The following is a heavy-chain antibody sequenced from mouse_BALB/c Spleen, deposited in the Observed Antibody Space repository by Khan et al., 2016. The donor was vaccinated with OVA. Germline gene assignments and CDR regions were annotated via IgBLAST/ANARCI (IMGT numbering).Heavy chain of an antibody. D-gene: IGHD2-1*01. CDR1: GFTLSTYA. Sequence: EVKLVESGGGLVKPGGSLKLSCAASGFTLSTYAMSWVRQTPEKRLEWVATIRSDGDYTYYPDNVTGRFTISRGNAKNTRYLQMSGLRVVDTAMYYCARSPYGNFAYWGQGTLVTVSA. CDR2: IRSDGDYT. J-gene: IGHJ3*01. V-gene: IGHV5-9-3*01. CDR3: ARSPYGNFAY.